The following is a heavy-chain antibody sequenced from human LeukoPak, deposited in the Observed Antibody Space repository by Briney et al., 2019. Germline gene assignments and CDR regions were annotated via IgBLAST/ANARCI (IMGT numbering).Heavy chain of an antibody. Sequence: ASVTVSCKASGYTFTGYYMHWVRQAPGQGLEWMGWINPNSGGTNYAQKFQGRVTMTRDTSISTAYMELSRLRSDDTAVYYCAREAVAGTWQYYYYYMDVWGKGTTVTVSS. CDR2: INPNSGGT. D-gene: IGHD6-19*01. V-gene: IGHV1-2*02. CDR3: AREAVAGTWQYYYYYMDV. J-gene: IGHJ6*03. CDR1: GYTFTGYY.